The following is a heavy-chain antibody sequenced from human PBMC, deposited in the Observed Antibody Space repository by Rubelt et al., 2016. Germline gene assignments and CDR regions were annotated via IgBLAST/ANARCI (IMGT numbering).Heavy chain of an antibody. CDR1: GGSFSGYY. J-gene: IGHJ6*02. D-gene: IGHD5-24*01. Sequence: QLQLQQWGAGLLKPSETLSLTCAVYGGSFSGYYWSWIRQTPGKGLDWIGEINHSGSTSYNPSLKSRVTISVDTSKNQFSRRLSSVTAADTAVYYCARMAGNYYGMDVWGQGTTVTVSS. V-gene: IGHV4-34*01. CDR2: INHSGST. CDR3: ARMAGNYYGMDV.